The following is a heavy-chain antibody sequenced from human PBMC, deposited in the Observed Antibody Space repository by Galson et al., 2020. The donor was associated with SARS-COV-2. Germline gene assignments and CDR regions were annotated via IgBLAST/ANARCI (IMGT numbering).Heavy chain of an antibody. CDR1: GFTFDDYA. J-gene: IGHJ5*02. CDR2: ISWNSGSI. Sequence: GGSLRLSCAASGFTFDDYAMHWVRQAPGKGLEWVSGISWNSGSIGYADSVKGRFTISRDNAKNSLYLQMNSLRAEDTALYYCAKDSDRVVAATGWFDPWGQGTLVTVSS. D-gene: IGHD2-15*01. CDR3: AKDSDRVVAATGWFDP. V-gene: IGHV3-9*01.